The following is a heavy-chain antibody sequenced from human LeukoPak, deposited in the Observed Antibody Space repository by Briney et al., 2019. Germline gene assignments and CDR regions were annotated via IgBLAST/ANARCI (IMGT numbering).Heavy chain of an antibody. CDR3: ARVGPYGSGSYYKGGWFDP. CDR1: GGSISSGSYY. J-gene: IGHJ5*02. D-gene: IGHD3-10*01. CDR2: IYTSGST. V-gene: IGHV4-61*02. Sequence: SQTLSLTCTVSGGSISSGSYYWSWIRQPAGKGLEWIGRIYTSGSTNYNPSLKSRVTMSVDTSKNQFSLKLSSVTVADTAVYYCARVGPYGSGSYYKGGWFDPWGQGTLVTVSS.